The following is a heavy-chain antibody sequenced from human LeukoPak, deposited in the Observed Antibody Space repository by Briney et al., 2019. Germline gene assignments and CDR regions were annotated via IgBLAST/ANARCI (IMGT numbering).Heavy chain of an antibody. CDR3: AKGAGYGGNSEVDY. CDR1: GFTFSSYA. Sequence: PGGSLRLSCAASGFTFSSYAMSWVRQAPGKGLEWVSTFSGSGGYTYYADSVKGRFTISRDNSKNMLYLQMNSLRAEDTAVYYCAKGAGYGGNSEVDYWGQGTLVTVSS. V-gene: IGHV3-23*01. D-gene: IGHD4-23*01. J-gene: IGHJ4*02. CDR2: FSGSGGYT.